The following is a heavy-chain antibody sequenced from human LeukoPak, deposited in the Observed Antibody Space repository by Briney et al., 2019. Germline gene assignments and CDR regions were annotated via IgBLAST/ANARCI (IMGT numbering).Heavy chain of an antibody. CDR3: ARGARLGRYFDY. Sequence: GGSLRLSCAASGFTFSSYAMHWVRQAPGKGLEWVAVISYDGSNKYYADSVKGRFTISRDNSKNTLYLQMNSLRAEDTAVYYCARGARLGRYFDYWGQGTLVTVSS. CDR1: GFTFSSYA. CDR2: ISYDGSNK. J-gene: IGHJ4*02. V-gene: IGHV3-30*14. D-gene: IGHD1-26*01.